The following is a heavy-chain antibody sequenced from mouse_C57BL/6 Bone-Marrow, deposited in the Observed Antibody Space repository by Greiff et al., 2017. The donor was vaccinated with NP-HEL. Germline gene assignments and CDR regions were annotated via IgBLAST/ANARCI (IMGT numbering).Heavy chain of an antibody. D-gene: IGHD3-3*01. V-gene: IGHV1-76*01. CDR1: GYTFTDYY. Sequence: QVQLQQSGAELVRPGASVKLSCKASGYTFTDYYINWVKQRPGQGLAWIARIYPGSGNTYYNEKFKGKATLTAEKSSSTAYMQLSSLTSEDSAVYFCAREGGDSWFAYWGQGTLVTVSA. J-gene: IGHJ3*01. CDR3: AREGGDSWFAY. CDR2: IYPGSGNT.